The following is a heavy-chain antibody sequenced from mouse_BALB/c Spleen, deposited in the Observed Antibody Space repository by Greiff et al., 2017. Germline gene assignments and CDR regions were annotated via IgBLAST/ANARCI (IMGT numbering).Heavy chain of an antibody. Sequence: EVQLVESGGGLVQPGGSRKLSCAASGFTFSSYTMSWVRQTPEKRLEWVAYISNGGGSTYYPDTVKGRFTISRDNAKNTLYLQMSSLKSEDTAMYYCARQSYFDYWGQGTTLTVSS. V-gene: IGHV5-12-2*01. CDR2: ISNGGGST. J-gene: IGHJ2*01. CDR3: ARQSYFDY. CDR1: GFTFSSYT.